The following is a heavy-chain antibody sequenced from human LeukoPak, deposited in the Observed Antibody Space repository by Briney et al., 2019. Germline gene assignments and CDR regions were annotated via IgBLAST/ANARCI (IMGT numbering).Heavy chain of an antibody. CDR3: ARGFYGAGSHFDY. CDR1: GGSISSGDFP. Sequence: SKTLSLTCAVSGGSISSGDFPWSWIRQPPGKGLEWIGYIFHTGHTSYNPSLKSRVTISVDMSRNQLSLRLTSVTAADTAVYYCARGFYGAGSHFDYWGQGTLVTVSS. J-gene: IGHJ4*02. V-gene: IGHV4-30-2*01. D-gene: IGHD3-10*01. CDR2: IFHTGHT.